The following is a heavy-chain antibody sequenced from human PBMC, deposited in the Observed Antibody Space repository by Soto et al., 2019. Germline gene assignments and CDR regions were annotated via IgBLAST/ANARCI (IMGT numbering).Heavy chain of an antibody. CDR3: ARLSSRYCSGGSCYSVYAFDI. V-gene: IGHV4-59*08. Sequence: PSETLSLTCTVSGGSISSYYWSWIRQPPGKGLEWIGYIYYSGSTNYNPSHKSRVTISVDTSKNQFSLKLSSVTAADTAVYYCARLSSRYCSGGSCYSVYAFDIWGQGTMVTVSS. CDR2: IYYSGST. J-gene: IGHJ3*02. CDR1: GGSISSYY. D-gene: IGHD2-15*01.